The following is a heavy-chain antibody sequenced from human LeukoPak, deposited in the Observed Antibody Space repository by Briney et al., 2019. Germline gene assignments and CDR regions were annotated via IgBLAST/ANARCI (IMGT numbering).Heavy chain of an antibody. CDR2: ISGSGGST. CDR1: GFTFSNYA. CDR3: ASSYCGGDCYSHYYGMDV. J-gene: IGHJ6*02. Sequence: GGSLRLSCAASGFTFSNYAMSWVRQAPGKGLEWVSAISGSGGSTNYADSVKGRFTISRDNSKNTLYLQMNSLRAEDTAVYYCASSYCGGDCYSHYYGMDVWGQGTTVTVSS. V-gene: IGHV3-23*01. D-gene: IGHD2-21*02.